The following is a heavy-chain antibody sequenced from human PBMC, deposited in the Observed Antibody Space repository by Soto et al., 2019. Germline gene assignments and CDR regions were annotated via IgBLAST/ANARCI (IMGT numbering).Heavy chain of an antibody. CDR2: ISGSGTT. CDR1: GYTFNSHE. V-gene: IGHV3-48*03. Sequence: GGSLRLSCVASGYTFNSHEMNWVRQTPGKGLEWISSISGSGTTKYADSVKGRFTISRDNAHKSIYLEMNSLRVEDTGVYYCARGGIHWGQGALVTVSS. J-gene: IGHJ4*02. D-gene: IGHD6-13*01. CDR3: ARGGIH.